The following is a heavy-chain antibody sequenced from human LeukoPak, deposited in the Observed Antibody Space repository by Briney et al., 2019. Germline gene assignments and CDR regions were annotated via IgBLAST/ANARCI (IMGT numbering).Heavy chain of an antibody. D-gene: IGHD3-22*01. V-gene: IGHV4-34*01. CDR1: GGSFSGYY. Sequence: SETLSLTCAVYGGSFSGYYWSWIRQPPGKGLEWIGEINHSGSTNYNPSLKSRVTISVDTSKNQFSLKLSSVTAADTAVYYCARGPGIVVVISQLFDYRGQGTLVTVSS. CDR3: ARGPGIVVVISQLFDY. CDR2: INHSGST. J-gene: IGHJ4*02.